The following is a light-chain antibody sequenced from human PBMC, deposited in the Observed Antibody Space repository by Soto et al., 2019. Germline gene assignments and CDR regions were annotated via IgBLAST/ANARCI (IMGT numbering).Light chain of an antibody. Sequence: AIQLTQSPSSLSASVGDRVTITCRASQGISSALAWYQQKPGKAPKLLIYDASSFESGVPSRFSGSGSGTDFTLTISSLQPEDFATYYCQQFNSYPLTFGGGNKVEIK. CDR3: QQFNSYPLT. CDR2: DAS. CDR1: QGISSA. V-gene: IGKV1-13*02. J-gene: IGKJ4*01.